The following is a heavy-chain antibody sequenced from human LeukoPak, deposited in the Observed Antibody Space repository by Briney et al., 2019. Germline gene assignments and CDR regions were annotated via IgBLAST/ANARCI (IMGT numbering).Heavy chain of an antibody. CDR1: GGSFSGYY. V-gene: IGHV4-34*01. CDR2: INHSGST. D-gene: IGHD2-15*01. CDR3: ARGDIVVVVAAEDYYYYMDV. Sequence: PSETLSLTCAVYGGSFSGYYWSWIRQPPGKGLEWIGEINHSGSTNYNPSLKSRVTISVDTSKNQFSLKLSSVTAADTAVYYCARGDIVVVVAAEDYYYYMDVWGKGTTVTVSS. J-gene: IGHJ6*03.